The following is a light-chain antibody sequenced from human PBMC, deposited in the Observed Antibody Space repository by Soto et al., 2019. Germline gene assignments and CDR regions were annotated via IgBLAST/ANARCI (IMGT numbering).Light chain of an antibody. CDR2: AAS. J-gene: IGKJ5*01. V-gene: IGKV1-27*01. CDR1: QGIANY. Sequence: DIQMTESPSSLSASVGDRVTITCRASQGIANYLAWYQHKPGKVPNLLIYAASTLQSGVPSRFSGGGSGTDFTLTISSLQPEDVATYYCQQSYSTLSITFGQGTRLEIK. CDR3: QQSYSTLSIT.